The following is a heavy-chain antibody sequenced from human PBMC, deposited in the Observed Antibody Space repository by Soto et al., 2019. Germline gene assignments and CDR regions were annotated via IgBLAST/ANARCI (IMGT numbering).Heavy chain of an antibody. Sequence: QVQLVESGGGLVKPGGSLRLSCAASGFTFSDYYMSWIRQAPGKGLEWVSYISSSGSTIYYADSVKGRFTISRDNAKNSLYLQMNSLRAEDTAAYYCAREPLTGTTYYYYYGMDVWGQGTTVTVSS. V-gene: IGHV3-11*01. D-gene: IGHD1-20*01. J-gene: IGHJ6*02. CDR3: AREPLTGTTYYYYYGMDV. CDR2: ISSSGSTI. CDR1: GFTFSDYY.